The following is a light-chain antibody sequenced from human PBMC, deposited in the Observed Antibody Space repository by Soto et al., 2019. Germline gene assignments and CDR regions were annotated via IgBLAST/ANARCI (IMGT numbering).Light chain of an antibody. V-gene: IGLV1-51*01. CDR1: SSNIGNNY. Sequence: QSVLTQPPSVSAAPGQKVTISCSGSSSNIGNNYVSWYQQLPGTAPKLLIYDNNKRPSGIPDRFSGSKSGTSATLGITGLQTGDEADYYCGTWDSSPSGGRVFGGGTKVTVL. J-gene: IGLJ2*01. CDR3: GTWDSSPSGGRV. CDR2: DNN.